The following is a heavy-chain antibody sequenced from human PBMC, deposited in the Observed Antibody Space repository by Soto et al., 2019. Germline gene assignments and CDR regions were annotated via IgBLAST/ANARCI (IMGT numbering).Heavy chain of an antibody. CDR2: ISGSGVST. V-gene: IGHV3-23*01. D-gene: IGHD6-19*01. Sequence: EVQLLGSGGGLVQPRGSLRLSCAASGFAFSSYAMSWVRQAPGKGLEWVSGISGSGVSTHYADSVKGRFTISRDNSKNTLYLQMNSLRAEDTAAYYCAKEVGYSSGYDYFDYWGQGTLVTVSS. CDR1: GFAFSSYA. CDR3: AKEVGYSSGYDYFDY. J-gene: IGHJ4*02.